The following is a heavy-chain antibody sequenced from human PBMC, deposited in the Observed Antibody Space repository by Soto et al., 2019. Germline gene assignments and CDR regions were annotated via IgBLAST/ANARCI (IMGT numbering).Heavy chain of an antibody. CDR3: ASRRDGYKRFDAFDI. V-gene: IGHV1-46*01. CDR2: INPSGGST. CDR1: GYTFTSYY. Sequence: ASVKVSCKXSGYTFTSYYMHWVRQAPGQGLEWMGIINPSGGSTSYAQKFQGRVTMTRDTSTSTVYMELSSLRSEDTAVYYCASRRDGYKRFDAFDIWGQGTMVTVSS. D-gene: IGHD5-12*01. J-gene: IGHJ3*02.